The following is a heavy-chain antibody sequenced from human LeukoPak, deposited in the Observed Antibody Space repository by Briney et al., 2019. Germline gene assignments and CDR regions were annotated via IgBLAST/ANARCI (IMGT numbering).Heavy chain of an antibody. J-gene: IGHJ1*01. CDR1: GYTFTSYG. CDR3: ARYYYCSSTSCLYFQH. D-gene: IGHD2-2*01. Sequence: ASVKVSCKASGYTFTSYGISWVRQAPGQGLEWMGWISAYNGNTNYAQKLQGRVTMTTDTFTTTAYMELRSLRSDDTAVYYCARYYYCSSTSCLYFQHWGQGTLVTVSS. V-gene: IGHV1-18*01. CDR2: ISAYNGNT.